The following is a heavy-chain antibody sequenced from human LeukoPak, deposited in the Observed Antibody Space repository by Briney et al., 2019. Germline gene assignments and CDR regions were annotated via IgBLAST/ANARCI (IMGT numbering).Heavy chain of an antibody. CDR3: AKDRGYYDSSGYLGDNYFDY. D-gene: IGHD3-22*01. CDR2: ISGSGGST. J-gene: IGHJ4*02. V-gene: IGHV3-23*01. Sequence: GGSLRLSCAASGFTFSSYGMSWVRQAPGEGLEWVSAISGSGGSTYYADSVKGRFTISRDNSKNTLYLQMNSLRAEDTAVYYCAKDRGYYDSSGYLGDNYFDYWGQGTLVTVSS. CDR1: GFTFSSYG.